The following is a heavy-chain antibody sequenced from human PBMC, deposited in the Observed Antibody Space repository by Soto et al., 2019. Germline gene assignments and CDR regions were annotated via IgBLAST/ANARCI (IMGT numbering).Heavy chain of an antibody. D-gene: IGHD3-22*01. J-gene: IGHJ4*02. CDR2: IYYSGST. CDR3: ARYYYDRTGIAYSDS. Sequence: SETLSLTCSVSGGSLSNGADYWSWVRQHPGKGLECIGYIYYSGSTYYHPSLKSRATISLDTSNNQFSLNLTSVTAADTAVYYCARYYYDRTGIAYSDSWGQGTLVTVSS. CDR1: GGSLSNGADY. V-gene: IGHV4-31*03.